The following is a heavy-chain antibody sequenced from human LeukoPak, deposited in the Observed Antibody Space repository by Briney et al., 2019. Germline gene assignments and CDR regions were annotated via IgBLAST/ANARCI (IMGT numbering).Heavy chain of an antibody. Sequence: PSETLSLTCGVSGGSISSGGFFWGWIRQPPGKGLEWVGTISYSGNTYYHPSPNSRVTISIDTSQNQFSLKLSSVTAADTAVYYCARLPMTTPLDYWGQGTLVTVSS. CDR1: GGSISSGGFF. J-gene: IGHJ4*02. V-gene: IGHV4-39*01. CDR3: ARLPMTTPLDY. D-gene: IGHD1-14*01. CDR2: ISYSGNT.